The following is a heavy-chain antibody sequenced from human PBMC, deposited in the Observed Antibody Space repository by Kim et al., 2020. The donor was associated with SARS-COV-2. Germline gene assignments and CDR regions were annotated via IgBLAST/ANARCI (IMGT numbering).Heavy chain of an antibody. V-gene: IGHV3-23*01. D-gene: IGHD3-10*01. J-gene: IGHJ4*02. Sequence: SVKGRFTISRDNSKNTLYLQMNSLRAEDTAVYYCAKDPTYYYGSGSYYFYWGQGTLVTVSS. CDR3: AKDPTYYYGSGSYYFY.